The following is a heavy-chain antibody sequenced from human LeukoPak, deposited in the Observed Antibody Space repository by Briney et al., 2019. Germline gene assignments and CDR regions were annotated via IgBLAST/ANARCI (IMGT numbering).Heavy chain of an antibody. Sequence: PGGSLRLSCAASGFTFSSYGMHWVRQAPGKGLEWVAFMRYDGSNKYYADSVKGRFTISRDNSKNTLYLQMNSLRAEDTAVYYCAKDQALGYCSSTSCYTYYMDVWGKGTTVTVSS. CDR1: GFTFSSYG. V-gene: IGHV3-30*02. D-gene: IGHD2-2*01. CDR3: AKDQALGYCSSTSCYTYYMDV. J-gene: IGHJ6*03. CDR2: MRYDGSNK.